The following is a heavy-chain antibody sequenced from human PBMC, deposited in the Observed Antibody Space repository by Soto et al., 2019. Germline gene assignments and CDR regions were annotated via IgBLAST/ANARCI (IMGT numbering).Heavy chain of an antibody. J-gene: IGHJ4*02. Sequence: EVQLLESGGGLVQPGGSLRLSCAASGFTFSSYAMNWVRQAPGKGLEWVSVISGSDGSTYYADSVKGRFTISRDNSKNTLTLQMNSLRAEDTAVYYFARRSSSWYFDYWGQGTLVTVSS. CDR1: GFTFSSYA. D-gene: IGHD6-13*01. CDR2: ISGSDGST. V-gene: IGHV3-23*01. CDR3: ARRSSSWYFDY.